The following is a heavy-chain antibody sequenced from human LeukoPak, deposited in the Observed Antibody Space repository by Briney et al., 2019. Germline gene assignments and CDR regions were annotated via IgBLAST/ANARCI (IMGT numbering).Heavy chain of an antibody. CDR1: GFTFSSYA. D-gene: IGHD5-24*01. J-gene: IGHJ4*02. CDR2: ISGSGGST. V-gene: IGHV3-23*01. CDR3: AKERRGYKSFDY. Sequence: GGSLRLSCAASGFTFSSYAMSWVRQAPGKGLEWVSAISGSGGSTYYADSVKGRFTISRDNSKNTLYPQMNSLRAEDTTVYYCAKERRGYKSFDYWGQGTLVTVSS.